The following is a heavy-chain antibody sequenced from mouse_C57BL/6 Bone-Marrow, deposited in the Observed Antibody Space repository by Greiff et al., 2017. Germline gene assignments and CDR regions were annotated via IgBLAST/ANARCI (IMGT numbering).Heavy chain of an antibody. CDR1: GYTFTSYW. CDR2: IHPSDSDT. Sequence: VQLQQPGAELVKPGASVKVSCKASGYTFTSYWMHWVKQRPGQGLEWIGRIHPSDSDTNYNQKFKGKATLTVDKSSSTAYMQLSSLTSEDSAVYYCAMEVYYCNLAWFAYWGQGTLVTVSA. V-gene: IGHV1-74*01. J-gene: IGHJ3*01. D-gene: IGHD2-1*01. CDR3: AMEVYYCNLAWFAY.